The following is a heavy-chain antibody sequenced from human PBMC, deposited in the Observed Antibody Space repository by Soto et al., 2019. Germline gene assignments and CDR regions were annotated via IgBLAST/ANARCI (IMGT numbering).Heavy chain of an antibody. V-gene: IGHV4-34*01. CDR1: GGSFSGYY. CDR2: INHSGST. CDR3: VSEDSSGWYFDY. D-gene: IGHD6-19*01. Sequence: QVQLQQWGAGLLKPSETLSLTCAVYGGSFSGYYWNWIRQPPGKGLEWIGEINHSGSTTYNPSLKSRVTISVDTSKNQFSLKLSSVTAADTAVYYCVSEDSSGWYFDYWGQGTLVTVSS. J-gene: IGHJ4*02.